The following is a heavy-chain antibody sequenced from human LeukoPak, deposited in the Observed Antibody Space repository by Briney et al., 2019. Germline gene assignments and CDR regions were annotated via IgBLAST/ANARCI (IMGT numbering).Heavy chain of an antibody. CDR2: LYSNGNT. V-gene: IGHV4-39*01. CDR1: GGSIRGGGYY. CDR3: WRAADH. J-gene: IGHJ4*02. Sequence: SETLSLTCSFSGGSIRGGGYYWGWVRQPPRKGLEWIASLYSNGNTFYNPSLKSRVTISEESSKSQFSLKLRTVTAADTAVYFCWRAADHRGQGILVTVSS.